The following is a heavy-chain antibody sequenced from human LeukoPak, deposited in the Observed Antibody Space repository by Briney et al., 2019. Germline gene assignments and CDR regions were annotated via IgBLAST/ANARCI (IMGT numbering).Heavy chain of an antibody. J-gene: IGHJ4*02. V-gene: IGHV1-2*02. Sequence: ASVKVSCKASGYTFTGYYMHWVRQAPGHGLVWMGWINPNSGGTNYAQKFQGRVTMTRDTSISTAYMELSRLRSDDTAVYYCAREGYYDSSGSLPDYWGQGTLVTVSS. D-gene: IGHD3-22*01. CDR1: GYTFTGYY. CDR3: AREGYYDSSGSLPDY. CDR2: INPNSGGT.